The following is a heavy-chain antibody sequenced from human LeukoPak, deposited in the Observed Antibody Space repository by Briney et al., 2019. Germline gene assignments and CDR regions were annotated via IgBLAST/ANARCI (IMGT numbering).Heavy chain of an antibody. CDR3: VRGASVRGGYLILY. V-gene: IGHV3-74*01. CDR2: INGDGSRT. J-gene: IGHJ4*02. D-gene: IGHD5-18*01. CDR1: GFPFSDYW. Sequence: GGSLRLSCVASGFPFSDYWMHWLRHVPGKGLVWISRINGDGSRTNYGDSVKGRFTISRDNPKNTLFLQMNSLRAEDTAVYYCVRGASVRGGYLILYWGRGIVVTVSS.